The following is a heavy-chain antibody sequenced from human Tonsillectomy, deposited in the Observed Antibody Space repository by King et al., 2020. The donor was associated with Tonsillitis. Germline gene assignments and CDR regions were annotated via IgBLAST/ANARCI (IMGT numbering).Heavy chain of an antibody. CDR2: IGTVGDT. Sequence: VQLVESGGGLVQPGGSLRLSCAASRFTFSSYDMHWVRQATGKGLEWVSAIGTVGDTYYPGSVKGRFTISRENAKNPCYLQMNSLRAGDTAVYYCARATSGFDLWGRGTLVTVSS. V-gene: IGHV3-13*01. D-gene: IGHD3-10*01. J-gene: IGHJ2*01. CDR1: RFTFSSYD. CDR3: ARATSGFDL.